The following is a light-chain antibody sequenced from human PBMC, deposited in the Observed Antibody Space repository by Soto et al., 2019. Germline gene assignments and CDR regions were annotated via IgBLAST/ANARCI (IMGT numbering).Light chain of an antibody. CDR2: SNN. V-gene: IGLV1-44*01. Sequence: QSALTQPPSASGTPGQRVTMSCSGSSSNIGSNTVNWYQQLPGTAPKLLIYSNNKRPSGVPDRFSGSKSDTSASLAISGLQSEDEADYYCAAWDDSLNGYVFGTGNKVTVL. CDR1: SSNIGSNT. CDR3: AAWDDSLNGYV. J-gene: IGLJ1*01.